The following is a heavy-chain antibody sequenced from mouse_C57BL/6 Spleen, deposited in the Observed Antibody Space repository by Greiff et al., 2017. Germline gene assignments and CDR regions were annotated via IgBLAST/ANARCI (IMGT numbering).Heavy chain of an antibody. CDR2: IDPENGDT. V-gene: IGHV14-4*01. J-gene: IGHJ3*01. Sequence: EVQLQQSGAELVRPGASVKLSCTASGFNIKDDYMHWVKQRPEQGLEWIGWIDPENGDTESASKFQGKAPITADPSSNTAYLQLSSLTAEDTAVYYCTTFMITTAYWGQGTLVTVSA. D-gene: IGHD2-4*01. CDR1: GFNIKDDY. CDR3: TTFMITTAY.